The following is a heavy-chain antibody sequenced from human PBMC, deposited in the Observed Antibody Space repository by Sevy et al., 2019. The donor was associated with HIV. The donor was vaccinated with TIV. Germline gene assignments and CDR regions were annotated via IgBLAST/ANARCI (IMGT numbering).Heavy chain of an antibody. CDR1: GYTFTGYY. CDR3: ARAAPIAAAGTVGTVWFDP. D-gene: IGHD6-13*01. CDR2: INPNSGGT. J-gene: IGHJ5*02. Sequence: ASVKVSCKASGYTFTGYYMHWVRQAPGQGLEWMGRINPNSGGTNYAQKFQGRVTMTRDTSISTAYMELSRLRSDETAVYYCARAAPIAAAGTVGTVWFDPWGQGTLVTVSS. V-gene: IGHV1-2*06.